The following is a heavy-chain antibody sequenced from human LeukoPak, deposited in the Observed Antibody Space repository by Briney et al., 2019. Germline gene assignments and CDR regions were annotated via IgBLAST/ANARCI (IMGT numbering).Heavy chain of an antibody. CDR2: SNTDGSST. Sequence: GGSLRLSCAASGFTFSRYWMHWVRQAPGKGLVWASRSNTDGSSTNYADSVKGRFTISRDNAKSTLYLQMNSLRAEDTAVYYCARGYSDYYYFDSWGQGTLVTVSS. CDR1: GFTFSRYW. CDR3: ARGYSDYYYFDS. D-gene: IGHD4-11*01. J-gene: IGHJ4*02. V-gene: IGHV3-74*01.